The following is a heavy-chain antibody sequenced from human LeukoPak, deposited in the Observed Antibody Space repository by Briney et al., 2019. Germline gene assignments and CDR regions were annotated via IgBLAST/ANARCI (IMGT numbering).Heavy chain of an antibody. CDR2: IWYDGSNK. Sequence: PGGSLRLSCAASGFTFSSYGMHWVRQAPGKGLEWVAVIWYDGSNKYYADSVKGRFTISRDNSKNTLYLQMNSLRAEDTVVYYCARVDYHYYYGMDVWGQGTTVTVSS. CDR3: ARVDYHYYYGMDV. J-gene: IGHJ6*02. CDR1: GFTFSSYG. V-gene: IGHV3-33*01.